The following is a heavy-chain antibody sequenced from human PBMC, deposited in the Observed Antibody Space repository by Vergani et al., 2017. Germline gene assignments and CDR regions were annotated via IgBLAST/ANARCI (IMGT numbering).Heavy chain of an antibody. CDR3: AKDPRLKEDYYYYFMDV. CDR2: ISHDGNKK. V-gene: IGHV3-30*18. J-gene: IGHJ6*03. CDR1: GFTFRKYS. Sequence: VQLVESGGNVVQRGGSLRLSCADSGFTFRKYSPHRGRQAPGQGLEWVAVISHDGNKKYYVDSVKGRFTNSRDNSKNTLYLYMNSLRADDTAVYYCAKDPRLKEDYYYYFMDVWVKGTTVTVSS.